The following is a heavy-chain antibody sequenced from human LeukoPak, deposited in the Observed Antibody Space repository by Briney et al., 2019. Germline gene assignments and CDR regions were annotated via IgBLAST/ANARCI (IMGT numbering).Heavy chain of an antibody. Sequence: ASVKVSCKASGYTFTSYGIGWVRQAPGQGLEWMGWISAYNGDTNYAQKLQGRVTMTTDTSTSTAYMELRSLRSDDTAVYYCARDTASGSYYVFDYWGQGTLVTVSS. CDR3: ARDTASGSYYVFDY. D-gene: IGHD1-26*01. CDR2: ISAYNGDT. CDR1: GYTFTSYG. J-gene: IGHJ4*02. V-gene: IGHV1-18*01.